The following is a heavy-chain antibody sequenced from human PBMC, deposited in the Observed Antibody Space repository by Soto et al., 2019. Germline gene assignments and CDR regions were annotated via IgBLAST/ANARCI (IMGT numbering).Heavy chain of an antibody. D-gene: IGHD6-6*01. V-gene: IGHV3-21*01. J-gene: IGHJ6*03. Sequence: GGSLRLSCAASGFTFSSYSMNWVRQAPGKGLEWVSSISSSSSYIYYADSVKGRFTISRDNAKNSLYLQMNSLRAEDTAVFYCASDSSSSALNYYYMDVWGKGTTVTVSS. CDR1: GFTFSSYS. CDR2: ISSSSSYI. CDR3: ASDSSSSALNYYYMDV.